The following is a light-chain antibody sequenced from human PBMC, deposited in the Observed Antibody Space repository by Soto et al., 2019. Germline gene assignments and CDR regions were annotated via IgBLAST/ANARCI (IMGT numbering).Light chain of an antibody. V-gene: IGLV1-44*01. CDR1: SSNIGSNT. Sequence: QPVLTQPLSASASPGQRVTISCSGGSSNIGSNTVAWYQHLPGTAPPRLIFTAGQRPSGVPGRFSGSKSGTSASLAISGLQSEDEGDYYCSLYTSENTYVFGTGTKLTVL. J-gene: IGLJ1*01. CDR3: SLYTSENTYV. CDR2: TAG.